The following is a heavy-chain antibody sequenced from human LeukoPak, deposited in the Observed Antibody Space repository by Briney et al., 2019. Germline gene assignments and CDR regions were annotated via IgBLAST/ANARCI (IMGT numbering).Heavy chain of an antibody. CDR1: GFTFSNYA. CDR3: AKCSSTWAVAGMAV. J-gene: IGHJ6*02. Sequence: GGSLRLSCAASGFTFSNYAMSWVRQAPGKGLEWVSPTVGGGTDTFYASSVKGRFTVSRDNSKNTLYLQMNSPTVEDTAVYYCAKCSSTWAVAGMAVWGQGTTVTVSS. D-gene: IGHD2-2*01. CDR2: TVGGGTDT. V-gene: IGHV3-23*01.